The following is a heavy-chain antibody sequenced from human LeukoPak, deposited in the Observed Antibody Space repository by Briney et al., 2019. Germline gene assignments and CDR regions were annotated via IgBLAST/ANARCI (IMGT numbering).Heavy chain of an antibody. CDR2: ISPYNGNT. D-gene: IGHD2-15*01. CDR1: GYTFTSYG. V-gene: IGHV1-18*01. CDR3: AGQRGYCSGGSCFSDAFDI. J-gene: IGHJ3*02. Sequence: ASVKVSCKASGYTFTSYGISWVRQAPGQGLEWMGWISPYNGNTNYAQKLQGRVTMTTDTSTSTAYMELRSLRSDDTAVYYCAGQRGYCSGGSCFSDAFDIWGQGTMATVSS.